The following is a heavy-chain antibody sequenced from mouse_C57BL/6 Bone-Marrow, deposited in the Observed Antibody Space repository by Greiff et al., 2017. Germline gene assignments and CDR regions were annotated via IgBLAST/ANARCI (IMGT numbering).Heavy chain of an antibody. V-gene: IGHV5-6*01. CDR1: GFTFSSYG. CDR2: ISSGGSYT. CDR3: ARRFYDGYYDYFDY. D-gene: IGHD2-3*01. J-gene: IGHJ2*01. Sequence: EVQRVESGGDLVKPGGSLKLSCAASGFTFSSYGMSWVRQTPDKRLEWVATISSGGSYTYYPDSVKGRFTISRDNAKNTLYLQRSSLKSEDTAMYYCARRFYDGYYDYFDYWGQGTTLTVSS.